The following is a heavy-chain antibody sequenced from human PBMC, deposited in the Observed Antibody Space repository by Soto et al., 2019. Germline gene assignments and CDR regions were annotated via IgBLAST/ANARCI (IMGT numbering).Heavy chain of an antibody. J-gene: IGHJ3*02. CDR3: ARENPLDYDILADAFDI. CDR1: GFTFSSYW. CDR2: IKQDGSEK. D-gene: IGHD3-9*01. Sequence: PGGSLRLSCAASGFTFSSYWMSWVRQAPGKGLEWVASIKQDGSEKYYVDSVKGRFTISRDNAKNSLYLQMNSLRAEDTAVYYCARENPLDYDILADAFDIWGQGTKVTVSS. V-gene: IGHV3-7*01.